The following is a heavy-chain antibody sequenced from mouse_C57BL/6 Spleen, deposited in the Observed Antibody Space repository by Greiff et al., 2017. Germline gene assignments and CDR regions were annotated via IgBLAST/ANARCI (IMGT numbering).Heavy chain of an antibody. CDR3: AREGMDSNFSWFAY. D-gene: IGHD2-5*01. J-gene: IGHJ3*01. CDR1: GYTFTSYW. CDR2: IHPNSGST. Sequence: QVQLQQPGAELVKPGASVKLSCKASGYTFTSYWMHWVKQRPGQGLEWIGMIHPNSGSTNYNEKFKSKATLTVDKSSSTAYMQLSSLTSENSAVYYCAREGMDSNFSWFAYWGQGTLVTVSA. V-gene: IGHV1-64*01.